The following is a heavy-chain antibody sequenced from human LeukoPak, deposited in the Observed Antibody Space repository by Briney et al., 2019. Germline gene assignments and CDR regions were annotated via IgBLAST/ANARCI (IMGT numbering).Heavy chain of an antibody. CDR1: GGSISSGSYY. D-gene: IGHD4-17*01. Sequence: PSETLSLTCTVSGGSISSGSYYWSWIRQPAGKGLEWIGRIYTSGSTNYNPSLKSRVTISVDTSKNQFSLKLSSVTAADTAVYYCASLPLVTTSSSVDYWGQGTLVTVSS. CDR3: ASLPLVTTSSSVDY. J-gene: IGHJ4*02. CDR2: IYTSGST. V-gene: IGHV4-61*02.